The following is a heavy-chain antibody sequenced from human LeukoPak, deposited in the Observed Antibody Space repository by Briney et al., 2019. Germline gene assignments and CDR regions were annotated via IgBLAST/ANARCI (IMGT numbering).Heavy chain of an antibody. CDR2: INPNGGGT. V-gene: IGHV1-2*02. CDR3: ATSFLTFGGVIVDY. CDR1: GYTFTGYY. J-gene: IGHJ4*02. Sequence: ASVKVSCKASGYTFTGYYIHWVRQAPGQGLEWMGWINPNGGGTNYAQKFQGRVTMTRDTSISTAYMELSRLRSDDTAVYYCATSFLTFGGVIVDYWGQGTLVTVSS. D-gene: IGHD3-16*02.